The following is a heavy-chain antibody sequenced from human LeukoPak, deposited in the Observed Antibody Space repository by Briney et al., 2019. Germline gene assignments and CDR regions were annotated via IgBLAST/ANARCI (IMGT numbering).Heavy chain of an antibody. V-gene: IGHV3-21*01. CDR2: ISSSSSYI. CDR3: ARDLDSSGYYTVDY. Sequence: GGSLLLSCSASGFPFSSYSMNWARQAPGTGLEWVSSISSSSSYIYYADSVKGRFTISRDNAKNLLYLQMNSLRAEDTAVYYCARDLDSSGYYTVDYWGQGTLVTVSS. J-gene: IGHJ4*02. CDR1: GFPFSSYS. D-gene: IGHD3-22*01.